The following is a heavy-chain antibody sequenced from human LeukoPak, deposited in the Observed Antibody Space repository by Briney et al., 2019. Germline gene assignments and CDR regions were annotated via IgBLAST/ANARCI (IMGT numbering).Heavy chain of an antibody. J-gene: IGHJ4*02. CDR1: GFTFSSYW. CDR3: VKDSPPRYSGSPPAY. Sequence: GGSLRLSCAASGFTFSSYWMSWVRQAPGKGLEWVANINKDGGEKYYVDSVKGRFTISRDNAKNSLYLQMNSLRADDTAVYYCVKDSPPRYSGSPPAYWGQGTLVTVTS. V-gene: IGHV3-7*03. CDR2: INKDGGEK. D-gene: IGHD1-26*01.